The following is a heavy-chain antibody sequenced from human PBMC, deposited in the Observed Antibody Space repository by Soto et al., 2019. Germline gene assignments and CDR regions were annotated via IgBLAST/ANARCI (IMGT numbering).Heavy chain of an antibody. CDR2: IYSSGSP. J-gene: IGHJ6*02. CDR3: ARWAQRYGMDV. V-gene: IGHV4-31*03. Sequence: TLSLTCTVSGVSISIGGYYCSWVRQHPGKGLEWIGYIYSSGSPSYTPSLKSRVTMSVDTSKNQFSLKLTSVTAADTAVYYCARWAQRYGMDVWGQGTTVTVSS. CDR1: GVSISIGGYY.